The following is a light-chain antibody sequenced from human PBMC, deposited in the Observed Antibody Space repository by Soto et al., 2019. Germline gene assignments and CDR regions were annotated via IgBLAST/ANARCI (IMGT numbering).Light chain of an antibody. Sequence: DIQMTQSPSSLSASVGDRVTITCRASQSISSYLNWYQQKPGKAPKLLIYAASSLQSGVPSRFSGSGSGTHFTLTISSLQPEDFATYYCQQSYRTPPVTFGQGTRLEI. CDR2: AAS. V-gene: IGKV1-39*01. CDR1: QSISSY. J-gene: IGKJ5*01. CDR3: QQSYRTPPVT.